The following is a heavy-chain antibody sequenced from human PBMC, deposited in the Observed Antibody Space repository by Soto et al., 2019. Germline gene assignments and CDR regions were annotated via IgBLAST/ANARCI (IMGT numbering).Heavy chain of an antibody. CDR1: GYTLTELS. D-gene: IGHD3-16*02. J-gene: IGHJ4*02. CDR3: ATAIYQPLIWGSYRPIDY. Sequence: GASVKVSCKVSGYTLTELSMHWVRHAPGKGLEWMGGFDPEDGETIYAQKFQGRVTMTEDTSTDTAYMELSSLRSEDTAVYYCATAIYQPLIWGSYRPIDYWGQGTLVTVSS. CDR2: FDPEDGET. V-gene: IGHV1-24*01.